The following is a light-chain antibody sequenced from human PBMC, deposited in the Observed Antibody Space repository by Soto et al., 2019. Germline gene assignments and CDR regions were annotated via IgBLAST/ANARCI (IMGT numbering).Light chain of an antibody. CDR1: QSISSY. J-gene: IGKJ1*01. CDR3: QQSYSTPWT. Sequence: DIQMTQSPSSLSASVGDRVTITCRASQSISSYLNWYQQKPGKAPKLLIYAASSLQSGVPSRFSGSGPGTDFTLTISSLQPDDFAPYYCQQSYSTPWTFGQGTKVEIK. CDR2: AAS. V-gene: IGKV1-39*01.